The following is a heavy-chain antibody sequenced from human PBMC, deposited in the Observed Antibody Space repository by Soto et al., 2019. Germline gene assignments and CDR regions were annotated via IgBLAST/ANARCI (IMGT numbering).Heavy chain of an antibody. CDR1: GFTFSSYG. Sequence: QVQLVESGGGVVQPGRSLRLSCAASGFTFSSYGMHWVRQAPGKGLEWVAVIWYDGSNKYYADSVKGRFTISRDNSKNTLYLQMNSLRAEDTAVYYCARDLAYNWFDPWGQGTLVTVSS. V-gene: IGHV3-33*01. CDR3: ARDLAYNWFDP. CDR2: IWYDGSNK. J-gene: IGHJ5*02.